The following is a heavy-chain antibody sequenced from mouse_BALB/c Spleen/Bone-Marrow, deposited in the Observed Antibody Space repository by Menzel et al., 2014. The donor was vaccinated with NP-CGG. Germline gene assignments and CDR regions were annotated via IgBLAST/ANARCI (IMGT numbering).Heavy chain of an antibody. D-gene: IGHD2-4*01. V-gene: IGHV1S81*02. CDR2: INPNNGGT. CDR3: TRSRYDYDNAMDC. J-gene: IGHJ4*01. CDR1: GYTFTSYY. Sequence: QVQLKQSGAELVKPGASVKLSCKASGYTFTSYYMYWVKQRPGQGLEWIGEINPNNGGTNFNEKFKSKATLTVDKSSSTAYMQLSSLTSEDSAVYYCTRSRYDYDNAMDCWGQGTSVTVSS.